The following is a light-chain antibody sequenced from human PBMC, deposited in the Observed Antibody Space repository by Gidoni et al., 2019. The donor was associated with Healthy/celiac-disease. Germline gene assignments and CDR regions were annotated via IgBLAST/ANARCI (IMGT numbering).Light chain of an antibody. CDR1: QSVSSSY. J-gene: IGKJ4*01. CDR2: RAS. V-gene: IGKV3-20*01. Sequence: EIVLTQSPGTLSLSPGERATLSCRASQSVSSSYLAWYQQKPGQAPRLLIYRASSRATGIPDRFSGSGSGTDFTLTISRLEPEDFAVYYCQQYGSSPLTFXGXTKVEIK. CDR3: QQYGSSPLT.